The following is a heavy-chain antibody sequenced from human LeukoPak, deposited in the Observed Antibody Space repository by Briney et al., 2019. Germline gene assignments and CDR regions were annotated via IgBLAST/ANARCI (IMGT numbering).Heavy chain of an antibody. J-gene: IGHJ4*02. CDR1: GGSISSYY. V-gene: IGHV4-59*01. CDR2: IYNSGRT. D-gene: IGHD2-2*01. Sequence: PSETLSLTCTVSGGSISSYYWSWIRQAPGKGLEWIGYIYNSGRTNYNPSLKSRITISVDTSKNQFSLRLSSVTAADTAVYYCARGHSNCSPTSCYFPSDYWDQGTLVTVSS. CDR3: ARGHSNCSPTSCYFPSDY.